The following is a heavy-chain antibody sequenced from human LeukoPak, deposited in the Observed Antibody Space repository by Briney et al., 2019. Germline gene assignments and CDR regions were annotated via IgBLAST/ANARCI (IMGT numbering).Heavy chain of an antibody. CDR1: GGSISSGGYY. Sequence: SQTLSLICTVSGGSISSGGYYWSWIRQHPGKGLEWIGYIYYSGSTYYNPSLKSRVTISVDTFKNQFSLKLSSVTAADTAVYYCARERVRNWFDHWGQGTLVTVSS. J-gene: IGHJ5*02. V-gene: IGHV4-31*03. CDR2: IYYSGST. CDR3: ARERVRNWFDH. D-gene: IGHD1-1*01.